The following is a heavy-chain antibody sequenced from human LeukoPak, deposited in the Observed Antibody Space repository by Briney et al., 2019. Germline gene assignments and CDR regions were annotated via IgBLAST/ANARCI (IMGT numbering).Heavy chain of an antibody. CDR2: ISGSGGST. J-gene: IGHJ6*03. D-gene: IGHD2-2*01. V-gene: IGHV3-23*01. CDR3: ARDEVVPAAILAYYYMDV. Sequence: GGSLRLSCAASGFTFSSYAMSWVRQAPGKGLEWVSAISGSGGSTYYADSVKGRFTISRDNAKNSLYLQMNSLRAEVTAVYYCARDEVVPAAILAYYYMDVWGKGTTVTVSS. CDR1: GFTFSSYA.